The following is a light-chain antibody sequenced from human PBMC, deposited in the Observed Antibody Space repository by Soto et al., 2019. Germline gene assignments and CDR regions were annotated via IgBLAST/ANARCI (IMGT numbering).Light chain of an antibody. V-gene: IGKV3-20*01. J-gene: IGKJ1*01. Sequence: EIVLTQSPGTLSLSPGERATLSCRASQSVSSNYLAWYQQIPGQAPRLLMYGASSRATGIPDRFSGSGSGTDFTLTISRLEPEDFAVYYCQQFGSSLSTFGQGTKVQIK. CDR1: QSVSSNY. CDR3: QQFGSSLST. CDR2: GAS.